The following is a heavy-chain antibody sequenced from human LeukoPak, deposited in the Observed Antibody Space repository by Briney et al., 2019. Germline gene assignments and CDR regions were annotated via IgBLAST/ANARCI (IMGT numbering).Heavy chain of an antibody. CDR1: GFTFSNYN. CDR3: AELGITMIGGV. CDR2: ISGSSNYI. Sequence: GGSLRLSCAASGFTFSNYNVNWVRQAPGKGLEWVSSISGSSNYIYHADSVKGRFTISRDNAKNSLYPQMNSLRAEDTAVYYCAELGITMIGGVWGKGTTVTISS. J-gene: IGHJ6*04. D-gene: IGHD3-10*02. V-gene: IGHV3-21*01.